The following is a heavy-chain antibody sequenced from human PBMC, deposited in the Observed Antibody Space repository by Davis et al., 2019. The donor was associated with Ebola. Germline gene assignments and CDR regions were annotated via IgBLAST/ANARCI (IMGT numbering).Heavy chain of an antibody. D-gene: IGHD3-10*01. CDR3: ARDGGMVRGGGWFDP. CDR2: ISAYNGNT. Sequence: AASVKVSCKASGYTFTSYGISWVRQAPGQGLEWMGWISAYNGNTNYAQKLQGRVTMTTDTSTSTAYMELRSLRSDDTAVYYCARDGGMVRGGGWFDPWGQGTLVTVSS. CDR1: GYTFTSYG. V-gene: IGHV1-18*01. J-gene: IGHJ5*02.